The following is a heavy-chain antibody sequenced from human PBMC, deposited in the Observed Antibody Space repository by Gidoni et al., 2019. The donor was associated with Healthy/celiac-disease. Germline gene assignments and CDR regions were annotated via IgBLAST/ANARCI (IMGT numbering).Heavy chain of an antibody. Sequence: QLPLPESCPGLVTPSETLSLTCTVSGGSISSSSSYWGWIRQPPGKGLEWIGSIYYSGSTYYNPSLKSRVTISVDTSKNQFSLKLSSVTAADTAVYYCARRIYYDDSSGYAPQAKEMYYFDYWGQGTLVTVSS. CDR1: GGSISSSSSY. D-gene: IGHD3-22*01. CDR2: IYYSGST. V-gene: IGHV4-39*01. J-gene: IGHJ4*02. CDR3: ARRIYYDDSSGYAPQAKEMYYFDY.